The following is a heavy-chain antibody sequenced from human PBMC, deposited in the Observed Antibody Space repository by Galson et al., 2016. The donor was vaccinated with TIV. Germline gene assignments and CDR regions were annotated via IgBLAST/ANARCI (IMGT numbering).Heavy chain of an antibody. CDR1: GFTFDDFA. Sequence: SLRLSCAVFGFTFDDFAMHWVRRVPGKGLEWVSLISWDGGSTYYADSVKGRFTISRDSSKDSLYLQMNSLRPDDSGLYYCAKDRGGGTSWYFEYWGQGTLVTVTS. CDR3: AKDRGGGTSWYFEY. J-gene: IGHJ4*01. D-gene: IGHD6-13*01. CDR2: ISWDGGST. V-gene: IGHV3-43D*03.